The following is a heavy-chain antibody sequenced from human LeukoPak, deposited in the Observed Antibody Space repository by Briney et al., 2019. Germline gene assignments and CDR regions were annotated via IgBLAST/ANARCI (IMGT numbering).Heavy chain of an antibody. J-gene: IGHJ4*02. CDR1: GGPNSSGDYY. Sequence: SETLSLTCTVSGGPNSSGDYYWGWIRQPPGMGPEWNGSMNCRGTNYYHSSLHRQLRISVATSKHQFSLQLNSVTATDTAVYYCARVSRDSGNYYTFLDYWGQGTLVTVSS. CDR2: MNCRGTN. CDR3: ARVSRDSGNYYTFLDY. D-gene: IGHD1-26*01. V-gene: IGHV4-39*07.